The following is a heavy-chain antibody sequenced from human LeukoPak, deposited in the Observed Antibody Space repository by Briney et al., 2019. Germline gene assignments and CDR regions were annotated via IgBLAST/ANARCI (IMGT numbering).Heavy chain of an antibody. CDR2: ISYDGSSK. CDR3: ARTSKGIAAAGRNWFDP. D-gene: IGHD6-13*01. CDR1: GFTFSSYG. J-gene: IGHJ5*02. Sequence: GGSRRLSCAASGFTFSSYGMHWVRQAPGKGLEWVAVISYDGSSKYYADSVKGRFTISRDNSKNTSFLQMNSLRAEDTAVYYCARTSKGIAAAGRNWFDPWGQGTLVTVSS. V-gene: IGHV3-30*03.